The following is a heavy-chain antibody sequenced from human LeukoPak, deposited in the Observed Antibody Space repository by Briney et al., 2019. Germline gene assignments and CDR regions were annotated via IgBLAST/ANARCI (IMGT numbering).Heavy chain of an antibody. Sequence: GSLRLSCAPSGFTFSSYAMSWVRQAPGGGLEWGSALSGVVVSTYYADSVKGRFTISRDNSKNTLYLQMNSLRAEDTAVYYCATTSCSGGSCYLRYYYYGMDVWGQGTTVTVSS. CDR3: ATTSCSGGSCYLRYYYYGMDV. J-gene: IGHJ6*02. CDR1: GFTFSSYA. D-gene: IGHD2-15*01. CDR2: LSGVVVST. V-gene: IGHV3-23*01.